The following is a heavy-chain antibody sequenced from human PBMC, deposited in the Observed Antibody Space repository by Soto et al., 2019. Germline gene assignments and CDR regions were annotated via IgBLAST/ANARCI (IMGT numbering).Heavy chain of an antibody. V-gene: IGHV4-39*01. CDR2: IYYSGST. Sequence: ASETLSLTCTVSGGSISSSSYYWGWIRQPPGKGLEWIGSIYYSGSTYYNPSLKSRVTISVDTSKNQFSLKLSSVTAADTAVYYCARQPDYDILTGYYQNWGQGTLVTVSS. CDR3: ARQPDYDILTGYYQN. D-gene: IGHD3-9*01. J-gene: IGHJ4*02. CDR1: GGSISSSSYY.